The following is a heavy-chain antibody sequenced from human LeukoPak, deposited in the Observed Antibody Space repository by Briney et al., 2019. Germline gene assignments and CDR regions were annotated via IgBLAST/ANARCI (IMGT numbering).Heavy chain of an antibody. CDR3: ARRRTGGTTGAFDI. D-gene: IGHD1/OR15-1a*01. Sequence: SETLSLTCTVSGYSLSSGYFWGWIRQPPGKGLEWIGTIYHSGNTYYNPSLKSRVTISLDTSKNQFSLKLSSVTAADTAVYYCARRRTGGTTGAFDIWGQGTVVTVSS. V-gene: IGHV4-38-2*02. J-gene: IGHJ3*02. CDR2: IYHSGNT. CDR1: GYSLSSGYF.